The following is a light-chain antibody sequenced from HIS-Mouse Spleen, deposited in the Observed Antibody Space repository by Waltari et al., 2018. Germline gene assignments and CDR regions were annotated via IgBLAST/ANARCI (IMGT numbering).Light chain of an antibody. CDR1: QSVSSY. CDR2: DAS. V-gene: IGKV3-11*01. J-gene: IGKJ1*01. Sequence: IVLTQSPATLSLSPGERATLSCRASQSVSSYLAWYQQKPGQAPRLLIYDASNRATGIPARFSGSGSGTDFTLTISRLEPEDFAVYYCQQRSNWPPTFGQGTKVEIK. CDR3: QQRSNWPPT.